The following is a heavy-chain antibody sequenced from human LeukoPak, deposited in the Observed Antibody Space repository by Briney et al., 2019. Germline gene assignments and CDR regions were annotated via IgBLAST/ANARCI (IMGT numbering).Heavy chain of an antibody. D-gene: IGHD6-13*01. V-gene: IGHV3-30-3*01. CDR2: ISYDGSNK. Sequence: GRSLRLSCAASGFTFSSYAMPWVRQAPGKGLEWVAVISYDGSNKYYADSVKGRFTISRDNSKNTLYLQMNSLRAEDTAVYYCARGIAAAGNDYWGQGTLVTVSS. J-gene: IGHJ4*02. CDR3: ARGIAAAGNDY. CDR1: GFTFSSYA.